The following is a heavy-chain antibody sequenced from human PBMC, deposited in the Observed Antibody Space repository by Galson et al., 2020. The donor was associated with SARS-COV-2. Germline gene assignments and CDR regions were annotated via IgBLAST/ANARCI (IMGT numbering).Heavy chain of an antibody. Sequence: SGPTLVKPTETLTLTCTVSGFSLSNARMGVSWIRQPPGQALEWLALIFSNDGKSYSTSLKSRLTISKDIFKSQVVLTMTNMDPVDTAIYYCARYDIVGATVEYFQHWGQGTLVTVSS. V-gene: IGHV2-26*01. CDR3: ARYDIVGATVEYFQH. CDR1: GFSLSNARMG. D-gene: IGHD1-26*01. J-gene: IGHJ1*01. CDR2: IFSNDGK.